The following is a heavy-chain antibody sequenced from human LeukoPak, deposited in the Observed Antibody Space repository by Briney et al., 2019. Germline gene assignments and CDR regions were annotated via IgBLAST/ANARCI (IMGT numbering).Heavy chain of an antibody. CDR1: GFSSGSSA. CDR3: ATRSLYYGMDV. Sequence: PGGSLRLSCAASGFSSGSSALGWVRQAPGKGLEWISSISGSGSYTYYADSVKGRFTISRDNSKNTVYLQMNSLRDEDTAVYYCATRSLYYGMDVWGQGTTVTVSS. V-gene: IGHV3-23*01. J-gene: IGHJ6*02. CDR2: ISGSGSYT.